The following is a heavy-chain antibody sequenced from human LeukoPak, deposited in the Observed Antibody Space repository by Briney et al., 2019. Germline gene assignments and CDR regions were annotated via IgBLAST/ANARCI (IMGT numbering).Heavy chain of an antibody. J-gene: IGHJ4*02. CDR3: ARDFGSYYYDSSAYDY. D-gene: IGHD3-22*01. CDR2: IWYDGSNT. Sequence: GRSQRLSCVASGFTFSSFGMHWVRQAPGKGLEWVALIWYDGSNTYYADSVKGRFTISRDDSENTVYLQMNSLRAEDTALYYCARDFGSYYYDSSAYDYWGQGTLVTVSS. CDR1: GFTFSSFG. V-gene: IGHV3-33*01.